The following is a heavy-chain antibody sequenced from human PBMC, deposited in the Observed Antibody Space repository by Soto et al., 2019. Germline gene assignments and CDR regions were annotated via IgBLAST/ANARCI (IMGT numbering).Heavy chain of an antibody. CDR2: IKSKTDGGTT. Sequence: GGSLRLSCAASGFTFSNAWMSWVRQAPGKGLEWVGRIKSKTDGGTTDYAAPVKGRFTISRDDSKNTLYLQMNSLKTDDTAVYYCTTAFSEVHYDFWSVVLNNWFDPWGQGTLVTVSS. J-gene: IGHJ5*02. V-gene: IGHV3-15*01. CDR3: TTAFSEVHYDFWSVVLNNWFDP. D-gene: IGHD3-3*01. CDR1: GFTFSNAW.